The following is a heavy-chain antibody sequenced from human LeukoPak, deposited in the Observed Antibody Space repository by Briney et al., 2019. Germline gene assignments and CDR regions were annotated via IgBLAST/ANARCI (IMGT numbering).Heavy chain of an antibody. V-gene: IGHV3-48*03. CDR3: ARDKCSGGSCFYFYY. CDR1: GFTFSSYE. Sequence: GGSLRLSCAASGFTFSSYEMKWVGQAPGKGVEWISYISGSDNLIYYADSVMGRFTISRDNAKKSLDLQMHSLSVEHTAVYYCARDKCSGGSCFYFYYWGQGTLVTVSS. J-gene: IGHJ4*02. D-gene: IGHD2-15*01. CDR2: ISGSDNLI.